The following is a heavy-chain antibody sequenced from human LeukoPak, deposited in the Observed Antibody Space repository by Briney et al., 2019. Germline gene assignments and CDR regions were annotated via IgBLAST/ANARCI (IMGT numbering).Heavy chain of an antibody. CDR2: ISSSGSTI. J-gene: IGHJ5*02. CDR3: ARVMDRITIFGVVSWFDP. D-gene: IGHD3-3*01. V-gene: IGHV3-11*04. Sequence: GGSLRLSCAASGFTFSDYYMSWIRQAPGKGLEWVSYISSSGSTIYYADSVKGRFTISRDNAKNSLYLQMNSLRAEDTAVYYCARVMDRITIFGVVSWFDPWGQGTLVTVSS. CDR1: GFTFSDYY.